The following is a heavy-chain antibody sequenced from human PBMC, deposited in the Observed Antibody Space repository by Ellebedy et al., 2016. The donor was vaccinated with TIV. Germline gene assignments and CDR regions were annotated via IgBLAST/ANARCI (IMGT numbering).Heavy chain of an antibody. CDR3: ARGFYERFDP. J-gene: IGHJ5*02. CDR1: GYKFSSYG. D-gene: IGHD2/OR15-2a*01. CDR2: ISAFNGDT. Sequence: ASVKVSCKASGYKFSSYGISWVRQAPGQGLEWMGWISAFNGDTNYAQKFQGRVTMTTDTFTSTAYMELRNLTSGDTAVYYCARGFYERFDPWGQGTLVTVSS. V-gene: IGHV1-18*04.